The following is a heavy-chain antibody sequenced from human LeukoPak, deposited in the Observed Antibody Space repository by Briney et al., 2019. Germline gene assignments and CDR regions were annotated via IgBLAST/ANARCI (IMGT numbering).Heavy chain of an antibody. CDR1: GFTFSSYS. CDR2: INHSGST. D-gene: IGHD3-16*01. Sequence: GSLRLSCAASGFTFSSYSMNWVRQAPGKGLEWIGEINHSGSTNYNPSLKSRVTISVDTSKNQFSLKLSSVTAADTAVYYCARDLIAYDRRNYGMDVWGQGTTVTVSS. J-gene: IGHJ6*02. CDR3: ARDLIAYDRRNYGMDV. V-gene: IGHV4-34*01.